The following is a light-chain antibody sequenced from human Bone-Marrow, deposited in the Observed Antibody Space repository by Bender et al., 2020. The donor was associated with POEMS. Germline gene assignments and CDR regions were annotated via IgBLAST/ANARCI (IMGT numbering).Light chain of an antibody. J-gene: IGLJ2*01. Sequence: SYELTQPPSVSVSPGQTAGITCSGDALPKRYAYWYQQKSGQAPVLVIYEDSKRPSGIPERFSGSSSGTMATLTISGAQVEDEADYYYYSTDSSGNHRVFGGGTKLTVL. CDR1: ALPKRY. CDR3: YSTDSSGNHRV. CDR2: EDS. V-gene: IGLV3-10*01.